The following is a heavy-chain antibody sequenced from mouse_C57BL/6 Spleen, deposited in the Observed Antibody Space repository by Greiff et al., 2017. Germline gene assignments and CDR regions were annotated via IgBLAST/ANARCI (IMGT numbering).Heavy chain of an antibody. J-gene: IGHJ3*01. V-gene: IGHV1-42*01. CDR1: GYSFTGYY. CDR3: ARSSSGLTWFAY. Sequence: VQLKQSGPELVKPGASVKISCKASGYSFTGYYMNWVKQSPEKSLEWIGEINPSTGGTTYNQKFKAKATLTVDKSSSTAYMQLKSLTSEDSAVYYCARSSSGLTWFAYWGQGTLVTVSA. CDR2: INPSTGGT. D-gene: IGHD3-2*02.